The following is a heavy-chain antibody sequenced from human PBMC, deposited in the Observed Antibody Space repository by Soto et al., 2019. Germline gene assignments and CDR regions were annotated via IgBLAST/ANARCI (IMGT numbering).Heavy chain of an antibody. J-gene: IGHJ3*02. CDR2: VYYDGHNK. Sequence: QVQLVESGGGVVQPGRSQRLSCAASGFTFSMYGMHWVRQAPGKGLEWMATVYYDGHNKYYADSVRGRFTISRDNSKNMVYLQMNSLRAEDTAVYYCARDPPSTLGSFDIWGRGTMSPSLQ. CDR3: ARDPPSTLGSFDI. V-gene: IGHV3-33*01. D-gene: IGHD2-2*01. CDR1: GFTFSMYG.